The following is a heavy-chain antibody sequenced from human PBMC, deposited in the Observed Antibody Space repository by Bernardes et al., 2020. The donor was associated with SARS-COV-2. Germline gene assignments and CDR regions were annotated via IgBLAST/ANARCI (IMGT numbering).Heavy chain of an antibody. CDR1: GFTFSSYA. Sequence: GGSLRLSCAASGFTFSSYAMSWVRQAPGKGLEWVSAISGSGGSTYYADSVKGRFTISRDNSTNTLYLQMNSLRAEDTAVYYCSTLVQLERRTRANVDYWGQGNLVTVSS. D-gene: IGHD1-1*01. J-gene: IGHJ4*02. CDR3: STLVQLERRTRANVDY. CDR2: ISGSGGST. V-gene: IGHV3-23*01.